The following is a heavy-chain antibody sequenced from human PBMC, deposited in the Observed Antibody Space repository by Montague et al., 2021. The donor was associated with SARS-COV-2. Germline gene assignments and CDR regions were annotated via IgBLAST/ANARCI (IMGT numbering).Heavy chain of an antibody. J-gene: IGHJ4*02. CDR3: VRPLWFGDSDYYFDS. CDR1: GFTFRSYW. V-gene: IGHV3-74*01. D-gene: IGHD3-10*01. Sequence: SLRLSCAASGFTFRSYWTHWVRQVPGRGLVWVSRIKPDGTSTNYAASVQGRFTISRDNAKNTLSLQMNILRAEDTAIYYCVRPLWFGDSDYYFDSWGQGTLVTVSS. CDR2: IKPDGTST.